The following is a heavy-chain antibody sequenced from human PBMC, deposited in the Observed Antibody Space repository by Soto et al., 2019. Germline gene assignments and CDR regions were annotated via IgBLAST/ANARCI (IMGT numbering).Heavy chain of an antibody. CDR3: AKSPHDILIGSAFDY. J-gene: IGHJ4*02. Sequence: EVQLLESGGDLVQPGGSLRLSCAASGFTFDDYAMHWVRQGPGKGLEWVSGISWNSGGIGYADSVKGRFTISRDNAKNSLYLQMDRLRPEDTAFYYCAKSPHDILIGSAFDYWGQGTLVTVSS. D-gene: IGHD3-9*01. V-gene: IGHV3-9*01. CDR2: ISWNSGGI. CDR1: GFTFDDYA.